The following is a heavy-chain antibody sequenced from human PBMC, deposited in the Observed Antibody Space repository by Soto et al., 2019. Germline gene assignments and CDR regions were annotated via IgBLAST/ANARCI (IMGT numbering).Heavy chain of an antibody. D-gene: IGHD3-10*01. CDR3: ARQGFGPLHGLVDV. CDR2: VHHSWGS. Sequence: QVQLQESGPGLVKPSETMSLSCTVSGGSISSYYWSWFRQSPGKRMEWIGYVHHSWGSSYNPSLQXXVXLSLDTSNGQFSLKVTSVTATDPAVYYCARQGFGPLHGLVDVWGQGTTVTVSS. J-gene: IGHJ6*02. V-gene: IGHV4-59*08. CDR1: GGSISSYY.